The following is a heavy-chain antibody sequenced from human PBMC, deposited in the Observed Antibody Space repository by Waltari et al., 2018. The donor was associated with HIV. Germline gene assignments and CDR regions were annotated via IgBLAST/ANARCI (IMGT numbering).Heavy chain of an antibody. Sequence: DVQLEESGGGLVQPGRSLRLSCAASGFTFNTFGFNWVRQAPGKGLEWVSYISTSSRPIYYADSVKGRFTISRDDAKNSLYLEMNSLRADDTAVYYCARESYYYDSSGYPLAYWGQGILVTVSS. J-gene: IGHJ4*02. D-gene: IGHD3-22*01. CDR2: ISTSSRPI. CDR1: GFTFNTFG. CDR3: ARESYYYDSSGYPLAY. V-gene: IGHV3-48*04.